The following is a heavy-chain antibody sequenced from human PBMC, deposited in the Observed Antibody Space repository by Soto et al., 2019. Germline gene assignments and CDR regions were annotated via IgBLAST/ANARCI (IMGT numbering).Heavy chain of an antibody. CDR1: GYTFTNYG. CDR2: INTYNGNT. D-gene: IGHD3-10*02. Sequence: ASVKVSCKASGYTFTNYGISWVRQAPGQGLEWMGWINTYNGNTNHAQKLQGRVTMTTDTSTSTAYMELRSLRSDDTAVYYCAKDQLYIRGVIHNWFDPWGQGTLVTVSS. V-gene: IGHV1-18*01. J-gene: IGHJ5*02. CDR3: AKDQLYIRGVIHNWFDP.